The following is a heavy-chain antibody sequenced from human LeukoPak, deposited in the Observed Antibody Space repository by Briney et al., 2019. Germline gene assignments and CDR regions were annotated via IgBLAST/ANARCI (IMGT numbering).Heavy chain of an antibody. CDR2: ISGSGYCT. CDR3: AKDGSWGDYYFYFYMDV. Sequence: PGGSLRLSCEASGFAFGSFAMSWVRQAPGKGLEWVSGISGSGYCTYYADSVKGRFTISRDNSKNTLYIEMNSLRAEDTAVYYCAKDGSWGDYYFYFYMDVWGKGTTVTVSS. J-gene: IGHJ6*03. CDR1: GFAFGSFA. D-gene: IGHD3-16*01. V-gene: IGHV3-23*01.